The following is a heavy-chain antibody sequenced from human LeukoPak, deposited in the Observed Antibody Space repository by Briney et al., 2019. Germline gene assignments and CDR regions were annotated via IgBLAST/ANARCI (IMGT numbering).Heavy chain of an antibody. CDR3: AKNPPRIRYFDWPKDY. Sequence: GGSLRLSCAASGFTFSSYAMSWVRQAPGKGLEWVSAVSGSGGSTYYTDSVKGRFTISRDNSTNALYLQMNSLRAEDTAVYYCAKNPPRIRYFDWPKDYWGQGTLVTVSS. J-gene: IGHJ4*02. V-gene: IGHV3-23*01. CDR1: GFTFSSYA. CDR2: VSGSGGST. D-gene: IGHD3-9*01.